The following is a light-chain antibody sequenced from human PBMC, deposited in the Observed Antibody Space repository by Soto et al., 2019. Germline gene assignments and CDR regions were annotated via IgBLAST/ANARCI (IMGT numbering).Light chain of an antibody. CDR3: LQDYNYPTT. CDR2: FAS. J-gene: IGKJ1*01. Sequence: AIQMTQSPSSLSASVGDRVTITCRASQAIRNDLGWYQQKPGKAPKLLIYFASTLQSGVPSRFSGSGSGTDFTLTISSLQPEDFATYYCLQDYNYPTTFGQGTKVDIK. V-gene: IGKV1-6*02. CDR1: QAIRND.